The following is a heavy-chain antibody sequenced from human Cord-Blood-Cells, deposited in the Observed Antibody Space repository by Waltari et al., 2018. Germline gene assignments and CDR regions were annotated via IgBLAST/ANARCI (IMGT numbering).Heavy chain of an antibody. V-gene: IGHV1-69*01. CDR2: IIPIFGTA. Sequence: QVQLVQSGAEVKKPGSSVKVSCKASGGTFSSYAISWVRQAPGQGLEWMGGIIPIFGTANYAQKFQGRVTITADESTSTAYMELSSLRSEDTAVYYCARRSEAAAGTVSYWYFDLWGRGTLVTVSS. CDR1: GGTFSSYA. D-gene: IGHD6-13*01. CDR3: ARRSEAAAGTVSYWYFDL. J-gene: IGHJ2*01.